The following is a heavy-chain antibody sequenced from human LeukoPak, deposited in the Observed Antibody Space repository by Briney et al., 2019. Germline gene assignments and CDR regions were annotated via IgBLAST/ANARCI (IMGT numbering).Heavy chain of an antibody. Sequence: ASVKVSCKASGYTFTGYYMHWVRQAPGQGLEWMGWINPNSGGTNYAQKFQGRVTMTRDTSISTAYMELSRLRSDDTAVYYCARVLGPRTLTMVRWGNAFDIWGQGTMVTVSS. CDR1: GYTFTGYY. J-gene: IGHJ3*02. CDR3: ARVLGPRTLTMVRWGNAFDI. D-gene: IGHD3-10*01. CDR2: INPNSGGT. V-gene: IGHV1-2*02.